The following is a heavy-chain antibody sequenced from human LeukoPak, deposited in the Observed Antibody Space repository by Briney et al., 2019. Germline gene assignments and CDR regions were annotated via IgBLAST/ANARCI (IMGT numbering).Heavy chain of an antibody. J-gene: IGHJ4*02. V-gene: IGHV4-34*01. Sequence: PSETLSLTCAVYGGSFSGYYWSWIRQPPGKGLEWIGEINHSGSTNYNPSLKSRVTISVDTSKNQFSLKLSSVTAADTAVYYCARTGITIFGVVTPYYFDYWGQGTLVTVSS. D-gene: IGHD3-3*01. CDR3: ARTGITIFGVVTPYYFDY. CDR1: GGSFSGYY. CDR2: INHSGST.